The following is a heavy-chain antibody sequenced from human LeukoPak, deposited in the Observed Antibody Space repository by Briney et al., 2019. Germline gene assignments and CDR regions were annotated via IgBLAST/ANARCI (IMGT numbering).Heavy chain of an antibody. D-gene: IGHD5-18*01. J-gene: IGHJ4*02. CDR2: ISFDGNNI. V-gene: IGHV3-30-3*01. CDR3: ATRRILSYGHDY. CDR1: GFTFSSYA. Sequence: PGGSLRLSCAASGFTFSSYAMHWVRQAPGKGLEWVAIISFDGNNILYADSVRGRFTISRDNSKNTLYLQMNSLRAEDTAVYYCATRRILSYGHDYWGQGTLVTVSS.